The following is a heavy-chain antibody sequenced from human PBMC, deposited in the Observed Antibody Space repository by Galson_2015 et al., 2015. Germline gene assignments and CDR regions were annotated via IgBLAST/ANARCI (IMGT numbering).Heavy chain of an antibody. Sequence: ETLSLTCTVSGGSISSSSYYWGWIRQPPGKGLEWIGSIYYSGSTYYNPSLKSRVTISVDTSKNQFSLKLSSVTAADTAVYYCARLIGSPGGLPGRYWGQGTLVTVSS. CDR3: ARLIGSPGGLPGRY. CDR2: IYYSGST. D-gene: IGHD1-26*01. J-gene: IGHJ4*02. CDR1: GGSISSSSYY. V-gene: IGHV4-39*01.